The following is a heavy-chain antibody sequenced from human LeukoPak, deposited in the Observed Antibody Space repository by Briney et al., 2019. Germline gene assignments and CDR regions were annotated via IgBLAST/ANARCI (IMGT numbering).Heavy chain of an antibody. V-gene: IGHV1-8*01. CDR3: ARVGPSPKRSMVRGVTPYNWFDP. CDR1: GYTFTSYD. J-gene: IGHJ5*02. D-gene: IGHD3-10*01. CDR2: MNPNSGNT. Sequence: GASVKVSCKASGYTFTSYDINWVRQATGQGLEWMGWMNPNSGNTGYAQKFQGRVTMTRNTSISTAYMELSSLRSEDTAVYYCARVGPSPKRSMVRGVTPYNWFDPWGQGTLVTVSS.